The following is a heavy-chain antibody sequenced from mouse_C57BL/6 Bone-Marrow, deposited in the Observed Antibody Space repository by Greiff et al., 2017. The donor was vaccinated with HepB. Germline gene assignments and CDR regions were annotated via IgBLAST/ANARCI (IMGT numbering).Heavy chain of an antibody. V-gene: IGHV5-17*01. CDR1: GFTFSDYG. J-gene: IGHJ4*01. CDR3: ARSYSNYDAMDY. D-gene: IGHD2-5*01. Sequence: DVMLVESGGGLVKPGGPLKLSCAASGFTFSDYGMHWVRQAPEKGLEWVAYISSGSSTIYYADTVKGRFTISRDNAKNTLFLQMTSLRSEDTAMYYCARSYSNYDAMDYWGQGTSVTVSS. CDR2: ISSGSSTI.